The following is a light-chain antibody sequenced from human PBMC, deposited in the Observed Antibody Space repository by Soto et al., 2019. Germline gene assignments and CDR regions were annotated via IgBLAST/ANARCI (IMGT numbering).Light chain of an antibody. Sequence: QSVLTQPRSVSGSPGQSVTLSCTGTSSDIGGYKYVSWYQQHPGKAPKVMIYDVSKRPSGVPDRFSGSKSGNTASLTISGLQAEDEADYYGGSHVGTSNVVFGGGTKLTVL. J-gene: IGLJ2*01. CDR2: DVS. V-gene: IGLV2-11*01. CDR3: GSHVGTSNVV. CDR1: SSDIGGYKY.